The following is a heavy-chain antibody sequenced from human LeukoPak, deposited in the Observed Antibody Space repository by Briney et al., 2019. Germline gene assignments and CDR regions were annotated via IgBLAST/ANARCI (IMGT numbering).Heavy chain of an antibody. CDR1: GFTFSSYW. D-gene: IGHD3-22*01. J-gene: IGHJ4*02. V-gene: IGHV3-7*01. Sequence: GGSLRLSCAASGFTFSSYWMSWVRQAPGKGLEWVADIKQDGREKYYVDSVKGRFTISRDNAKNSLYLQMNSLRAEDTAVYYCARVPVAYYYDSSGYYTAPFDYWGQGTLVTVSS. CDR3: ARVPVAYYYDSSGYYTAPFDY. CDR2: IKQDGREK.